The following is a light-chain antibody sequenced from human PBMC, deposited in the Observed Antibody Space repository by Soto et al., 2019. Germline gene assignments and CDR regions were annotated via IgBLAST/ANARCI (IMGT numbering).Light chain of an antibody. V-gene: IGKV3-11*01. CDR3: QQRSNWQTIT. CDR2: DAS. CDR1: QSVSSY. J-gene: IGKJ5*01. Sequence: EILLTQSPATLTLSPGERATLSCGASQSVSSYLAWYRQKPGQALRLLIYDASNRATGTPARFSGSGSGTDFTLTISSLETEDFAVYYCQQRSNWQTITFGQGTRLEIK.